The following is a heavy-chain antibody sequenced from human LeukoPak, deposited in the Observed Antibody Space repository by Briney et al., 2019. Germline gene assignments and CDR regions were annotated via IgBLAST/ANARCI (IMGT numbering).Heavy chain of an antibody. J-gene: IGHJ4*02. CDR2: ISSSTSYI. Sequence: GGSLRLSCAASGFTFSSYSMNWIRQAPGKGLEWVSSISSSTSYIYYADTVKGRFTISKDNAKNSLYLQMNSLRAEDTAVYYCARAGGSTVSHSDYWGQGTLVTVSS. CDR1: GFTFSSYS. D-gene: IGHD4-17*01. CDR3: ARAGGSTVSHSDY. V-gene: IGHV3-21*01.